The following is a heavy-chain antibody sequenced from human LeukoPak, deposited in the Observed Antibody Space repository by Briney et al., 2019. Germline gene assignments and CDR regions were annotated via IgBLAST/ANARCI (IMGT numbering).Heavy chain of an antibody. CDR3: ASDFWSGYYTPMGVNY. Sequence: PGGSLRLSCAASGFTFDDYAMHWVRQAPGKGLEWVSGITWNSDNIEYADSVKGRFTISRDNAKNTLYLQMNSLRAEDTAVYYCASDFWSGYYTPMGVNYWGQGTLVTVSS. D-gene: IGHD3-3*01. J-gene: IGHJ4*02. V-gene: IGHV3-9*01. CDR1: GFTFDDYA. CDR2: ITWNSDNI.